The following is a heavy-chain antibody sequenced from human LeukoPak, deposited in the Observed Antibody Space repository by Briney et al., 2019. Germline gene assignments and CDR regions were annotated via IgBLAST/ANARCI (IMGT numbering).Heavy chain of an antibody. J-gene: IGHJ6*02. CDR2: ISAYNGNT. V-gene: IGHV1-18*01. CDR1: GYTFTSYG. D-gene: IGHD3-3*01. Sequence: ASVKVSCKASGYTFTSYGISWVRRAPGQGLEWMGWISAYNGNTNYAQKLQGRVTMTTDTSTSTAYMELRSLRSDDTAVYYCAKEVYYDFWSGFNYYYGMDVWGQGTTVTVSS. CDR3: AKEVYYDFWSGFNYYYGMDV.